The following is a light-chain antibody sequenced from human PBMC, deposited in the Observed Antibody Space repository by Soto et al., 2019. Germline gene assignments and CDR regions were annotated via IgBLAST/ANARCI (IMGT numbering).Light chain of an antibody. CDR1: QSISIY. J-gene: IGKJ5*01. CDR3: QQSFTVPIT. Sequence: DIQMTQSPSSLSASVVDRVTITCRASQSISIYLNWYHQKPGQAPKLLIYAATRLQSGVPSRFSGSESGTDFTLTISSLQPEDFATYYCQQSFTVPITFGQGTRLEIK. CDR2: AAT. V-gene: IGKV1-39*01.